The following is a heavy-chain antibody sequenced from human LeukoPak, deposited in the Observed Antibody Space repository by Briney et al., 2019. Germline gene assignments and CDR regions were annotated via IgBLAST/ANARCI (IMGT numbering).Heavy chain of an antibody. CDR1: GFTFSSYG. Sequence: GGSLRLSCAASGFTFSSYGMHWVRQAPGKGLEWVAVISYDGSNKYYADSVKGRFTISRDNSKNTLYLQMSSLRAEDTAVYYCARGVAAAGTLDYWGQGTLVTVSS. J-gene: IGHJ4*02. D-gene: IGHD6-13*01. V-gene: IGHV3-30*03. CDR2: ISYDGSNK. CDR3: ARGVAAAGTLDY.